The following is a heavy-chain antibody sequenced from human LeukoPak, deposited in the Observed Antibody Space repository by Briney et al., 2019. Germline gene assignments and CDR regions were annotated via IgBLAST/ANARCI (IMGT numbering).Heavy chain of an antibody. CDR3: VIIYVWNDFDY. CDR2: ISSNGGST. CDR1: GFTFSSYA. J-gene: IGHJ4*02. Sequence: GGSLRLSCSASGFTFSSYAMHWVRRAPGKGLEYVSAISSNGGSTYYADSVKGRSIISRDNSKNTLYLQMSSLRAEDTAAYYCVIIYVWNDFDYWGQGTLVTVSS. V-gene: IGHV3-64D*06. D-gene: IGHD1-1*01.